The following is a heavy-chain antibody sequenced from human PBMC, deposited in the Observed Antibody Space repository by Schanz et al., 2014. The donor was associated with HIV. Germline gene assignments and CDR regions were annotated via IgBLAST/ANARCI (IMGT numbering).Heavy chain of an antibody. V-gene: IGHV1-8*01. CDR3: ARAGLWYNSGDYYGSAFDI. CDR1: GSTFPDLD. CDR2: INPKSGNT. D-gene: IGHD3-3*01. J-gene: IGHJ3*02. Sequence: QVRLAQSGAEVKRPGASVTVSCMAVGSTFPDLDINWVRQAAGQGLEWMAWINPKSGNTGYARKFQGRVTVTINTSKRTIYMELRGLTSEDAAVYYCARAGLWYNSGDYYGSAFDIWGPGTMVTVSS.